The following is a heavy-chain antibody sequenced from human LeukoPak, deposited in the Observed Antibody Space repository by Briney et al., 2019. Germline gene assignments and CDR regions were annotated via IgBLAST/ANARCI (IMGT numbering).Heavy chain of an antibody. J-gene: IGHJ4*02. V-gene: IGHV3-23*01. D-gene: IGHD4-23*01. CDR1: GFTFSSYA. CDR2: ISGSGGST. CDR3: AKVTVVPYYFDC. Sequence: PGGSLRLSCAASGFTFSSYAMSWVRQAPGKGLKWVSAISGSGGSTYYADSVKGRFTISRDNSKNTLYLQMNSLRAEDTAVYYCAKVTVVPYYFDCWGQGTLVTVSS.